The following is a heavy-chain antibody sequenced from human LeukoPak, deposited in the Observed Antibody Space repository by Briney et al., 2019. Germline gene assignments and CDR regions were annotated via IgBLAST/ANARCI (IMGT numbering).Heavy chain of an antibody. J-gene: IGHJ4*02. D-gene: IGHD3/OR15-3a*01. Sequence: GASVKVSCKASGYTFTGYYMHWVRQAPGQGLEWMGWINPNSGGTNYAQKLQGRVTMTTDTSTSTAYMELRSLRSDDTAVYYCARVRGGLVTPGASQEGDYWGQGTLVTVSS. CDR3: ARVRGGLVTPGASQEGDY. CDR2: INPNSGGT. V-gene: IGHV1-2*02. CDR1: GYTFTGYY.